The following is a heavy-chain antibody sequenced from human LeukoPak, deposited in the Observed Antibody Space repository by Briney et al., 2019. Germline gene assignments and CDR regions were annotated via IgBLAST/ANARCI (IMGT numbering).Heavy chain of an antibody. CDR3: AKGGGYEAQYYYYYLDV. CDR2: IRYDGSNK. J-gene: IGHJ6*03. CDR1: GSTFSSYA. V-gene: IGHV3-30*02. Sequence: GGSLRLSCAASGSTFSSYAMHWVRQAPGKGLEWVAFIRYDGSNKYYADSVKGRFTVSRDNSKNTLYLQVKSLRAEDTAVYYCAKGGGYEAQYYYYYLDVWGKGTTVTISS. D-gene: IGHD5-12*01.